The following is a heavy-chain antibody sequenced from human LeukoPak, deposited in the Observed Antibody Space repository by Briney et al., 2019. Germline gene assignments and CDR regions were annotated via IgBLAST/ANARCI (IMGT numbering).Heavy chain of an antibody. CDR2: ISSSSSYI. CDR3: ARDPGDSSPGTFDY. V-gene: IGHV3-21*01. D-gene: IGHD4-17*01. CDR1: GFTFSSYS. Sequence: GGSLRLSCAASGFTFSSYSMNWVRQAPGKGLEWVSSISSSSSYIYYADSVKGRSTISRGNAKNSLYLQMNSLRAEDTAVYYCARDPGDSSPGTFDYWGQGTLVTVSS. J-gene: IGHJ4*02.